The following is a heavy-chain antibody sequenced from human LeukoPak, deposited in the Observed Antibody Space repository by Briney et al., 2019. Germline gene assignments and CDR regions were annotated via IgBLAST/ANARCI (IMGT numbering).Heavy chain of an antibody. V-gene: IGHV1-2*02. CDR2: INPNSGGT. Sequence: ASVKVSCKASGYTFTGYYMHWVRQAPGQGLEWMGWINPNSGGTNYAQKFQGRVTMTRDTSISTAYMELSRLRSDDTAVYYCARAPGADNYDFWYGAFDIWGQGTMVTVSS. CDR1: GYTFTGYY. D-gene: IGHD3-3*01. J-gene: IGHJ3*02. CDR3: ARAPGADNYDFWYGAFDI.